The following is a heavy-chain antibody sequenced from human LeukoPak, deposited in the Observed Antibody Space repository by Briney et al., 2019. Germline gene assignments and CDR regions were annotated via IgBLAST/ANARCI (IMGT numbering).Heavy chain of an antibody. V-gene: IGHV3-23*01. D-gene: IGHD1-26*01. CDR2: IDDNGDNT. J-gene: IGHJ4*02. CDR3: AREFGGSYCDY. CDR1: GFTFSSYA. Sequence: GGSLRLSCAASGFTFSSYAMSWVRQAPGKGLEWVSTIDDNGDNTYYADSVKGRFTISRDNSKNTLYLQMNSLRAEDAAVYYCAREFGGSYCDYWGQGTLVTVSS.